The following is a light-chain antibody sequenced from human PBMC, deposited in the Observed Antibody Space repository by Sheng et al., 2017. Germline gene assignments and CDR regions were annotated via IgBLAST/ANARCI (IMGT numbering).Light chain of an antibody. CDR2: VNGDGTH. J-gene: IGLJ3*02. V-gene: IGLV4-69*01. Sequence: QLAVTQSPSASASLGASVKLTCTLTSGHSSFAVAWHQQQPGKGPRYLLKVNGDGTHTKGDGIPDRFSGSSSGAERYLTISSLESDDEADYYCQTWGTEIRLFGGGTRADRP. CDR1: SGHSSFA. CDR3: QTWGTEIRL.